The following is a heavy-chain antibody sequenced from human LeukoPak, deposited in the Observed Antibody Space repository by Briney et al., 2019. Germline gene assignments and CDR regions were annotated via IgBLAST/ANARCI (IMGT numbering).Heavy chain of an antibody. D-gene: IGHD5-18*01. V-gene: IGHV1-18*01. CDR3: ATSVGTANYYYYGMDV. CDR2: ISAYNGNT. CDR1: GYTFTSYG. Sequence: GASVKVSCKASGYTFTSYGISWVRQAPGQGLEWMGWISAYNGNTNYAQKLQGRVTMTTDTSTSTAYMELRSLRSDDTAVYYCATSVGTANYYYYGMDVRGQGTTVTVSS. J-gene: IGHJ6*02.